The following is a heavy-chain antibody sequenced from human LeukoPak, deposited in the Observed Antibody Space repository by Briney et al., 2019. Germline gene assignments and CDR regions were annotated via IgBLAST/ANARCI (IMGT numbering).Heavy chain of an antibody. CDR2: IYPGDSDT. D-gene: IGHD3-22*01. J-gene: IGHJ1*01. CDR1: GYSFTSYW. Sequence: GEALQISFNGSGYSFTSYWIGWVRPLPGKGVGWMGIIYPGDSDTRYSASFQGQVTISADKSISTAYLQWSSLKASDTAMYYCARQSKSTGYYYDSSGYIEYFQHWGQGTLVTVSS. CDR3: ARQSKSTGYYYDSSGYIEYFQH. V-gene: IGHV5-51*01.